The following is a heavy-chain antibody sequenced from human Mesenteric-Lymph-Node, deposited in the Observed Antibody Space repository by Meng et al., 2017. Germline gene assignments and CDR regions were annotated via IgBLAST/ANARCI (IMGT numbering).Heavy chain of an antibody. CDR2: VTYDGSDK. CDR1: GFTFSSHA. J-gene: IGHJ4*02. V-gene: IGHV3-30*01. CDR3: ARDNVGGGNPAFDY. Sequence: GESLKISCAASGFTFSSHAMHWVRQAPGKGLEWVAVVTYDGSDKFYADSVKGRFSISRDNSKNTMYLQMNSLRVEDTAIYYCARDNVGGGNPAFDYWGQGTLVTVSS. D-gene: IGHD4-23*01.